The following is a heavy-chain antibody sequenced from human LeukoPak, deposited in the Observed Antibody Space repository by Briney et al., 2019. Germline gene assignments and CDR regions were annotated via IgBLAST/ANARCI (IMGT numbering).Heavy chain of an antibody. CDR1: GYTLTELS. Sequence: GASVKVSCKVSGYTLTELSMHWVRQAPGKGLEWMGGFDPEDGETIYAQKFQGRVTMTEDTSTDTAYMELSSLRSEDTAVYYCATVGVVIGNYYYYMDVWGKGTTVTVSS. CDR2: FDPEDGET. D-gene: IGHD3-3*01. V-gene: IGHV1-24*01. J-gene: IGHJ6*03. CDR3: ATVGVVIGNYYYYMDV.